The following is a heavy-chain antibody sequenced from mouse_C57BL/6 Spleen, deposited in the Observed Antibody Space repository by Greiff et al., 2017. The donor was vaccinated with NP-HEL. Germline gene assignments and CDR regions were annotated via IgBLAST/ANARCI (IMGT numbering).Heavy chain of an antibody. D-gene: IGHD1-1*01. J-gene: IGHJ2*01. CDR3: ATITTVVADSFDY. Sequence: QVQLQQPGTELVKPGASVKLSCKASGYTFTSYWMHWVKQRPAQGLEWIGNINPSNGGTNYNEKFKSKATLTVDKSSSTAYMQLSSLTSEDSAVYYCATITTVVADSFDYWGQGTTLTVSS. V-gene: IGHV1-53*01. CDR2: INPSNGGT. CDR1: GYTFTSYW.